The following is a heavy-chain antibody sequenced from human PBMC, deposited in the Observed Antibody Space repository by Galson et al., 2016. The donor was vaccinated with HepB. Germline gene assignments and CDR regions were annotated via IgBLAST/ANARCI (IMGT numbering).Heavy chain of an antibody. J-gene: IGHJ4*02. CDR2: ISTAGGYA. CDR3: AKRSPYYFDY. CDR1: GFTFSSYA. Sequence: SLRLSCAASGFTFSSYAMGWLRRAPGKGLECATTISTAGGYAYHADSVKGRLTISRDDSKNTLYLQINSLRAEDTAIYYCAKRSPYYFDYWGQGTQVTVSS. V-gene: IGHV3-23*01. D-gene: IGHD3-10*01.